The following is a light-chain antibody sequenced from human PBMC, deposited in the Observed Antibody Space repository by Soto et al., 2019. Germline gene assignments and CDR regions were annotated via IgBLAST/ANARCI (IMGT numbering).Light chain of an antibody. V-gene: IGLV2-14*01. J-gene: IGLJ2*01. CDR1: SSDVGGYNY. CDR2: EVS. Sequence: QSVLTQPASVSGSPGQSITISCTGTSSDVGGYNYVSWYQQHPGKAPKLMIYEVSNRPSGVSNRCSGSKSGNTASLTISGLQAEDEADYYCSSYTSSSTLGVFGGGTELTVL. CDR3: SSYTSSSTLGV.